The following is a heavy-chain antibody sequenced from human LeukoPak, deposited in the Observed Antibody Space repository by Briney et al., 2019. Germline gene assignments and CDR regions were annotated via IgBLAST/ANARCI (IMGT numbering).Heavy chain of an antibody. Sequence: ASVKVSRKASGYTFTSYGISWVRQAPGQGLEWMGRISAYNGNTNYAQKLQGRVTMTTDTSTSTAYMELRSLRSGDTAVYYCARDQLEWELSYPGAFDIWGQGTMVTVSS. CDR3: ARDQLEWELSYPGAFDI. V-gene: IGHV1-18*01. D-gene: IGHD1-26*01. CDR2: ISAYNGNT. J-gene: IGHJ3*02. CDR1: GYTFTSYG.